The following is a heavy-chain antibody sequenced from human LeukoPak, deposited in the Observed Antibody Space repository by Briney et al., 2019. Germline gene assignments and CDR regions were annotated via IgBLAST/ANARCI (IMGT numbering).Heavy chain of an antibody. D-gene: IGHD3-22*01. CDR2: IYYSGST. CDR3: ARGPYSYDSSGAFDI. J-gene: IGHJ3*02. CDR1: GGSISSSSYY. V-gene: IGHV4-39*07. Sequence: SETLSLTCTVSGGSISSSSYYWGWTRQPPGKGLEWIGSIYYSGSTNYNPSLKSRVTISVDTSKNQFSLKLSSVTAADTAVYFCARGPYSYDSSGAFDIWGQGTMVTVSS.